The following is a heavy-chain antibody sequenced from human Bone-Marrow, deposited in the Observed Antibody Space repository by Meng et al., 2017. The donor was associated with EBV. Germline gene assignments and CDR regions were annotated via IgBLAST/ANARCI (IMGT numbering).Heavy chain of an antibody. CDR1: GGSISSGDYS. V-gene: IGHV4-30-2*01. J-gene: IGHJ4*02. CDR2: IYHSGST. D-gene: IGHD2/OR15-2a*01. Sequence: LPLKESGSGLVKPSQTLALTCAVSGGSISSGDYSWSWIRQPPGKGLEWIGNIYHSGSTFYNSSLNSRVTISVDRSKNQFSLKLTSVTAADTAVYYCARGNTFPEYYFGYWGQGTLVTVSS. CDR3: ARGNTFPEYYFGY.